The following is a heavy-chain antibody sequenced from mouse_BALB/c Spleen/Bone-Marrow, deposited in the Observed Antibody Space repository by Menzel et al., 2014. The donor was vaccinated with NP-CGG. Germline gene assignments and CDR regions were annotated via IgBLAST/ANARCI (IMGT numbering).Heavy chain of an antibody. Sequence: LQQSGSELVRPGASVKLSCKASGYTFTSYWMHWVKQRHGQGLEWIGNIYPGSGSTNYDEKFKSKGTLTVDTSSSAAYMLRSRLTAEDSAVYYGTREYYGSSYWYFDVWGAGTTVTVSA. CDR3: TREYYGSSYWYFDV. V-gene: IGHV1S22*01. CDR1: GYTFTSYW. CDR2: IYPGSGST. J-gene: IGHJ1*01. D-gene: IGHD1-1*01.